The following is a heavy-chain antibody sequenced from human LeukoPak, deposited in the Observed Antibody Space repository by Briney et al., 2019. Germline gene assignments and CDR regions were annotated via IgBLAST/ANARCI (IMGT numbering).Heavy chain of an antibody. D-gene: IGHD3-3*01. Sequence: SETLSLTCTVSGGSISSYYWSWIRQPPGKGLEWIGYIYYSGSTNYNPSLKSRVTISVDTSKNQFSLKLSSVTAADTAVYYCARVPSITIFGYDYYGMDVWGQGTTVTVSS. CDR3: ARVPSITIFGYDYYGMDV. V-gene: IGHV4-59*01. CDR2: IYYSGST. CDR1: GGSISSYY. J-gene: IGHJ6*02.